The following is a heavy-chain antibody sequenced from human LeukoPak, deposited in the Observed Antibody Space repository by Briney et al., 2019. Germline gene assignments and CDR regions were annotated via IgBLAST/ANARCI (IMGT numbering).Heavy chain of an antibody. Sequence: SETLSLTCSVSGGSITSSRYYWGGIRQPPGKGLEWLGSIYYSGTTYYNPSLKRRVTISVDTSNNEFSLKLTSGTAADTAVYYCARHVAIFGVVIIYNDAFDIWGQGTMVTVSS. D-gene: IGHD3-3*01. CDR1: GGSITSSRYY. J-gene: IGHJ3*02. CDR2: IYYSGTT. CDR3: ARHVAIFGVVIIYNDAFDI. V-gene: IGHV4-39*01.